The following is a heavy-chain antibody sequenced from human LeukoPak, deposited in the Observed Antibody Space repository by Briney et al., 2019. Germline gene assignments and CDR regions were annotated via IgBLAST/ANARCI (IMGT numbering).Heavy chain of an antibody. CDR1: GGTFSSYA. J-gene: IGHJ4*02. CDR3: ARGMVRGVIAPFRY. Sequence: SVKVSCKASGGTFSSYAISWVRQAPGQGLEWMGGIIPIFGTANYAQKFQGRVTITADESTSTAYMELSSLRSEDTAVYYCARGMVRGVIAPFRYWGQGTLVTVSS. CDR2: IIPIFGTA. D-gene: IGHD3-10*01. V-gene: IGHV1-69*13.